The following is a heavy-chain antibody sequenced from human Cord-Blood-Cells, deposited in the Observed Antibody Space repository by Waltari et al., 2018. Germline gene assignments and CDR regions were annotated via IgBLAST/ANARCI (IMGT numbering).Heavy chain of an antibody. J-gene: IGHJ4*02. Sequence: QLHLQESGPGLEQPSATLSLTRSVSGGTTSRSGSSWGRFRLPPGKGLEWIGSIYHIGSTYYNPSLKSRVTISVDTSKNQFSLKLSSVTAADTAVYYCARISGSGWYFDYWGQGTLVTVSS. CDR1: GGTTSRSGSS. CDR3: ARISGSGWYFDY. D-gene: IGHD6-19*01. CDR2: IYHIGST. V-gene: IGHV4-39*01.